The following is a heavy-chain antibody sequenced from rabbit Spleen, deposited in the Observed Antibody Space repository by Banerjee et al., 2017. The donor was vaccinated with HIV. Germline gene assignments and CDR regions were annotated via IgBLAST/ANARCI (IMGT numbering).Heavy chain of an antibody. CDR3: ARDTSSSFSSYGMDL. CDR2: IEVGSSDFT. Sequence: QSLEESGGDLVKPGASLTLTCKASGLDFSRRYWICWVRQAPGKGLEWIACIEVGSSDFTYFATWAKGRFTISKTSSTTVTLQVTRLTAADTATYFCARDTSSSFSSYGMDLWGPGTLVTVS. J-gene: IGHJ6*01. CDR1: GLDFSRRYW. D-gene: IGHD1-1*01. V-gene: IGHV1S40*01.